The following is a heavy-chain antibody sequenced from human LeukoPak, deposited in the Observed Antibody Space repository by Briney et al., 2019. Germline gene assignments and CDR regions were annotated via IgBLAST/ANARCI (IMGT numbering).Heavy chain of an antibody. CDR3: AKGSSGYFVDL. CDR1: GFTFSSYA. D-gene: IGHD3-22*01. V-gene: IGHV3-23*01. Sequence: GGSLRLSCAASGFTFSSYAMSWVRQAPGKGLEWVSAISGSGGSTYCADSVKGRFTISRDNSKNTLYLQMNSLRAEDTALYYCAKGSSGYFVDLWGQGTLVTVSS. J-gene: IGHJ5*02. CDR2: ISGSGGST.